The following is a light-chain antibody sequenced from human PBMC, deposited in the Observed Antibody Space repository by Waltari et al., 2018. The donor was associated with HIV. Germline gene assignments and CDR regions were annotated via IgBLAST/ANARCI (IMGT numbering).Light chain of an antibody. Sequence: DIQMTQSPSSLSASVGDRVTITCRASQAISNSSAWYQQKPGKAPKLLLYAASRLESGVPSRFSGSRSGTDYALTISSLQPEDFAVYYCQQYFSPPPLTFGGGTKVEIK. V-gene: IGKV1-NL1*01. CDR3: QQYFSPPPLT. CDR1: QAISNS. J-gene: IGKJ4*01. CDR2: AAS.